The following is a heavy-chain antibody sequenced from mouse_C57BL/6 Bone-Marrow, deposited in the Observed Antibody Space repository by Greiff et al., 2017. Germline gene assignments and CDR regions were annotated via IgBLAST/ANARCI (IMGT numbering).Heavy chain of an antibody. CDR2: INPKNGGT. Sequence: DVRLQESGPELVKPGASVKMSCKASGYNFTDYNMHWVKQSHGKSLEWIGYINPKNGGTSYNQKFKGKATLTVNKSSSTAYMELRSLTSEDSAVYDCARRYYGYDSAWFAYWGQGTLVTVSA. CDR3: ARRYYGYDSAWFAY. CDR1: GYNFTDYN. D-gene: IGHD2-2*01. J-gene: IGHJ3*01. V-gene: IGHV1-22*01.